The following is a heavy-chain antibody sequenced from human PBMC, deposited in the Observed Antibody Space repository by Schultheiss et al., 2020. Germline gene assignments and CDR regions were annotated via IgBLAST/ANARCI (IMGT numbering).Heavy chain of an antibody. Sequence: ASVKVSCKASGYTFTSYDINWVRQATGQGPEWMGWMNPKSGNTGFAQKFQGRVTMTRNTSISTAYMELSSLRSEDTAVYYCARGLRINYESSGNYDDAFDIWGQGTMVTVSS. D-gene: IGHD3-22*01. CDR2: MNPKSGNT. J-gene: IGHJ3*02. CDR1: GYTFTSYD. V-gene: IGHV1-8*01. CDR3: ARGLRINYESSGNYDDAFDI.